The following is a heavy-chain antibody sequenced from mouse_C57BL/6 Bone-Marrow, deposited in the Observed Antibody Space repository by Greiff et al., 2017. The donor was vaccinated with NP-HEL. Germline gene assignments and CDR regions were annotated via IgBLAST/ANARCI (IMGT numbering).Heavy chain of an antibody. J-gene: IGHJ3*01. CDR1: GYTFTSYW. V-gene: IGHV1-59*01. CDR2: IDPSDSYT. CDR3: ARGGRAWFAY. Sequence: QVQLQQPGAELVRPGTSVKLSCKASGYTFTSYWMHWVKQRPGQGLEWIGVIDPSDSYTNYNQKFKGKATLTVDTSSSTAYMQLSSLTSEDSAFYYCARGGRAWFAYWGQGTLVTVSA.